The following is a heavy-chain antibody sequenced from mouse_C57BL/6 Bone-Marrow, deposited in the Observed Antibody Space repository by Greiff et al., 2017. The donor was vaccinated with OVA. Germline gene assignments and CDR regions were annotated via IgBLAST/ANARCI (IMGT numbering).Heavy chain of an antibody. CDR3: ARHRGGSSYWYFDV. V-gene: IGHV2-6-1*01. D-gene: IGHD1-1*01. Sequence: VQGVESGPGLVAPSQSLSITCTVSGFSLTSYGVHWVRQPPGKGLEWLVVIWSDGSTTYNSALKSRLSISKDNSKSQVFLKMNSLQTDDTAMYYWARHRGGSSYWYFDVWGTGTTVTVSS. J-gene: IGHJ1*03. CDR1: GFSLTSYG. CDR2: IWSDGST.